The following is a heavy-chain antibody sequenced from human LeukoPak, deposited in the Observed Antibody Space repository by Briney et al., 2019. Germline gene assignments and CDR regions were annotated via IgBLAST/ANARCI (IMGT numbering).Heavy chain of an antibody. CDR2: INHSGST. Sequence: SETLSLTCAVYGGSFSGYYWSRIRQPPGKGLEWIGEINHSGSTNYNPSLKSRVTISVDTSKNQFSLKLSSVTAADTTVYYCAGAGRITIFGVVKPNWFDPWGQGTLVTVSS. CDR3: AGAGRITIFGVVKPNWFDP. CDR1: GGSFSGYY. J-gene: IGHJ5*02. D-gene: IGHD3-3*01. V-gene: IGHV4-34*01.